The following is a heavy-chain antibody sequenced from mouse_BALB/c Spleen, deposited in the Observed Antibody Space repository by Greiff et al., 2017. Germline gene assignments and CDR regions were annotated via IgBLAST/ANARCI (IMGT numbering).Heavy chain of an antibody. V-gene: IGHV1-77*01. CDR2: IYPGSGNT. D-gene: IGHD1-1*01. CDR1: GYTFTDYY. J-gene: IGHJ1*01. CDR3: ARCYGSPYWYFDV. Sequence: VQLQQSGAELARPGASVKLSCKASGYTFTDYYINWVKQRTGQGLEWIGEIYPGSGNTYYNEKFKGKATLTADKSSSTAYMQLSSMTSEDSAVYFCARCYGSPYWYFDVWGAGTTVTVSS.